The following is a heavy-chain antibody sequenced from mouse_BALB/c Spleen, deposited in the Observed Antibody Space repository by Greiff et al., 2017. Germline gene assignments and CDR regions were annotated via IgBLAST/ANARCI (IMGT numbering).Heavy chain of an antibody. Sequence: QVQLQQPGAELVRPGASVKLSCKASGYTFTSYWINWVKQRPGQGLEWIGNIYPSDSYTNYNQKFKDKATLTVDKSSSTAYMQLSSATAEDSAVYYCTRRSYYDCAMDYWGQGTSVTVSS. CDR2: IYPSDSYT. CDR3: TRRSYYDCAMDY. J-gene: IGHJ4*01. CDR1: GYTFTSYW. D-gene: IGHD1-1*01. V-gene: IGHV1-69*02.